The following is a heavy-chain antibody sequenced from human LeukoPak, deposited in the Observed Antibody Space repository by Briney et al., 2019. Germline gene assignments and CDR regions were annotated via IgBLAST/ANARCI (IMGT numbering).Heavy chain of an antibody. Sequence: GASVKVSCTASGYTFTGYYMHWVRQAPGQGLEWMGWINPNSGGTNYAQKLQGRVTMTTDTSTSTAYMELRSLRSDDTAVYYCARSLYDFWSGYYLNWGQGTLVTVSS. CDR2: INPNSGGT. J-gene: IGHJ4*02. CDR3: ARSLYDFWSGYYLN. CDR1: GYTFTGYY. D-gene: IGHD3-3*01. V-gene: IGHV1-2*02.